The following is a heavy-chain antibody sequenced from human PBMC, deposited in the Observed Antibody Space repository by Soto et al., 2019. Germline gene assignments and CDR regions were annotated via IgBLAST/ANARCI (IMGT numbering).Heavy chain of an antibody. D-gene: IGHD6-19*01. Sequence: GGSLRLSCAASGFTFSSYAMSWVRQAPGKGLEWVSAISGSGGSTYYADSVKGRFTISRDNSKNTLYLQMNSLRAEDTAVYYCAKGIRWAGSNGLYYYYYYGMDVWGQGTTVTVSS. CDR2: ISGSGGST. CDR1: GFTFSSYA. V-gene: IGHV3-23*01. J-gene: IGHJ6*02. CDR3: AKGIRWAGSNGLYYYYYYGMDV.